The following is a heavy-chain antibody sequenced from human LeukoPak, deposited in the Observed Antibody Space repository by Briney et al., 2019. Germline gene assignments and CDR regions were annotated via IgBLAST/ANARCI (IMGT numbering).Heavy chain of an antibody. Sequence: SEPLSLTCAVSGGSMRTGLYYWNWIRQPAGKGLEWIGRIYPSGNTNYNPSLESRVTISVDTAKNQFSLKLISVTAADTALYYCARGQYDFWSGYDVNWFDPWGQGTLVTVSS. CDR2: IYPSGNT. J-gene: IGHJ5*02. CDR3: ARGQYDFWSGYDVNWFDP. D-gene: IGHD3-3*01. V-gene: IGHV4-61*02. CDR1: GGSMRTGLYY.